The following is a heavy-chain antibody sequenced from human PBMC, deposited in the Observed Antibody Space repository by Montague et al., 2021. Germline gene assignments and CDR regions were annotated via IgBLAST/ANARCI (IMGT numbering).Heavy chain of an antibody. V-gene: IGHV4-59*13. CDR2: IYYSGST. D-gene: IGHD3-22*01. CDR3: ARSMRGTLRVAVIVYAFDV. J-gene: IGHJ3*01. Sequence: SETLSLTCTVSGGSISSYYWSWIRQPPGKGLEWIGYIYYSGSTNYNPSLKSRVTISEATSSNQFSLKLSSVTAADTAVYYCARSMRGTLRVAVIVYAFDVGGQGTMVTVPS. CDR1: GGSISSYY.